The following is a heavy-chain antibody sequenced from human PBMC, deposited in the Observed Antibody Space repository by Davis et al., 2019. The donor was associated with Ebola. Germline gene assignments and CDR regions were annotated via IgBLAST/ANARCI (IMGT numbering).Heavy chain of an antibody. CDR3: ARQGWSGYSLRHWLDP. CDR1: GFSINLGYY. CDR2: VYHTGAT. J-gene: IGHJ5*02. D-gene: IGHD3-3*01. V-gene: IGHV4-38-2*02. Sequence: SETLSLTCTVSGFSINLGYYWGWVRQPPGKGLEWIASVYHTGATYYHPSLRSRVTMSVDTSKNQFSLKLRSVTAAETAVYYCARQGWSGYSLRHWLDPWGRGTLVTVSS.